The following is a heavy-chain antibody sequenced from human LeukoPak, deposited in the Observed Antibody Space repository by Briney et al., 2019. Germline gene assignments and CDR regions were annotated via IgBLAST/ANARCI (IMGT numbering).Heavy chain of an antibody. J-gene: IGHJ4*02. CDR2: ISGSGGST. Sequence: GGSLRLSCAASGFTFSSYAMSWVRQAPGKGLEWVSYISGSGGSTYSADSVKGRFTISRDNSKNTLYLQMNSLRAEDTAVYYCAKVRAFFGSGIDFWGQGTLVNVSS. CDR3: AKVRAFFGSGIDF. CDR1: GFTFSSYA. V-gene: IGHV3-23*01. D-gene: IGHD3-10*01.